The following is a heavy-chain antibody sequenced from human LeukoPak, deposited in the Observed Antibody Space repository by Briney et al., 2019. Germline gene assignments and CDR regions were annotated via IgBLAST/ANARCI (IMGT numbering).Heavy chain of an antibody. CDR1: GFTFVDYA. CDR2: ITLLSDSI. CDR3: TKGGGGRLIYYNYMDV. V-gene: IGHV3-9*03. D-gene: IGHD3-16*01. Sequence: GGSLRLSCAAPGFTFVDYAMHSVRQAPGKSLERVSGITLLSDSIDYADSVKGRVSISRDNAKNSLCLHMNSLRAETIAPYNTTKGGGGRLIYYNYMDVWGKGTTVTVSS. J-gene: IGHJ6*03.